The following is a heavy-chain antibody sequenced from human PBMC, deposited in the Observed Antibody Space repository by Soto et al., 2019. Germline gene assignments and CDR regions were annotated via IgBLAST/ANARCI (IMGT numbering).Heavy chain of an antibody. CDR1: GATFSSDA. Sequence: PVKVSCKASGATFSSDAISCVRQAPPEGHAWMGRIIPILGTAKYAQKFQGRVTITADKSTSTAYMELSSLRSEDTALYYCARDGSVCCGDYGSGFAFWGRGSLVTGS. CDR2: IIPILGTA. CDR3: ARDGSVCCGDYGSGFAF. V-gene: IGHV1-69*04. J-gene: IGHJ4*01. D-gene: IGHD3-10*01.